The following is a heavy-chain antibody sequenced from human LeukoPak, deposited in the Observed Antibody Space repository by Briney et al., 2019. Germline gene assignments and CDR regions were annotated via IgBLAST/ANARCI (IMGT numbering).Heavy chain of an antibody. CDR2: IYYSGST. V-gene: IGHV4-61*01. Sequence: PSETLSLTCTVSGGSISSSSYYWSWIRQPPGKGLEWIGYIYYSGSTNYNPSLKSRVTISVDTSKNQFSLKLSSVTAADTAVYYCARDVGPGIAAAGIGRNWFGPWGQGTLVTVSS. D-gene: IGHD6-13*01. J-gene: IGHJ5*02. CDR1: GGSISSSSYY. CDR3: ARDVGPGIAAAGIGRNWFGP.